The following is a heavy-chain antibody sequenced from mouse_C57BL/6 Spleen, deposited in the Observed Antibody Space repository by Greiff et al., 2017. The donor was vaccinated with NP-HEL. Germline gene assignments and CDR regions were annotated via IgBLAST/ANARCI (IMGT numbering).Heavy chain of an antibody. Sequence: QVQLKQSGAELVKPGASVQLSCKASGYTFTEYTIYWVKQRYGQGLEWFGWFYPGSGSIKYNEKFKDKATLTADKSSSTVYMELSRFTSADSAVYYCARQKTTVVAARGYFDVWGTGTTVTVSS. CDR1: GYTFTEYT. V-gene: IGHV1-62-2*01. J-gene: IGHJ1*03. D-gene: IGHD1-1*01. CDR2: FYPGSGSI. CDR3: ARQKTTVVAARGYFDV.